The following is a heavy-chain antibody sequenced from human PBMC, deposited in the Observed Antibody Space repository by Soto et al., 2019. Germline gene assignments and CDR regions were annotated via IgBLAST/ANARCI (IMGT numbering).Heavy chain of an antibody. D-gene: IGHD3-10*01. CDR3: TRDPDGARDFDY. CDR1: GYTFLSHG. CDR2: INVYNGAT. V-gene: IGHV1-18*01. Sequence: QVQLVQSGAEVKNPGASVKVSCKAYGYTFLSHGISWVRQAPGQGLEWVGWINVYNGATNYAQKFKGRVTMTTDTSTSIADMELRGLRSDDTAVYYCTRDPDGARDFDYWGQGTLVTVSS. J-gene: IGHJ4*02.